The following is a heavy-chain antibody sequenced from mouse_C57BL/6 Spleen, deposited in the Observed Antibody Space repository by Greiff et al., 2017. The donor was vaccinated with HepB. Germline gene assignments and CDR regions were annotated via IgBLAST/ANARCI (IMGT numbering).Heavy chain of an antibody. Sequence: EVKLQESGGGLVQPGGSMKLSCVASGFTFSNYWMNWVRQSPEKGLEWVAQIRLKSDNYATHYAESVKGRFTISRDDSKSSVYLQMNNLRAEDTGIYYCVLGSWLAYWGQGTLVTVSA. CDR3: VLGSWLAY. CDR2: IRLKSDNYAT. D-gene: IGHD4-1*01. V-gene: IGHV6-3*01. CDR1: GFTFSNYW. J-gene: IGHJ3*01.